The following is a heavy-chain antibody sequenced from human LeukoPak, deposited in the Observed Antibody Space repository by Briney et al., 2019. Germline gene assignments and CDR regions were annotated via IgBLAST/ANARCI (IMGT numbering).Heavy chain of an antibody. CDR3: TGNYYGSGSYADFDY. CDR1: GFTFGDYA. V-gene: IGHV3-49*04. Sequence: GGSLRLSCTASGFTFGDYAMSWVRQAPGKGLEWVGSIRSKAYGGTTEYAASVKGRFTISRDDSRSIAYLQMNSLKTEDTAVYYCTGNYYGSGSYADFDYWGQGTLVTVSS. CDR2: IRSKAYGGTT. J-gene: IGHJ4*02. D-gene: IGHD3-10*01.